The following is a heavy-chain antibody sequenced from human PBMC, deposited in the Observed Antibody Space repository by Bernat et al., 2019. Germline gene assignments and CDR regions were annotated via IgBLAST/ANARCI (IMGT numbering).Heavy chain of an antibody. V-gene: IGHV2-5*02. CDR2: IYGDDDD. CDR3: AGLTGYYSRFDY. D-gene: IGHD3-9*01. Sequence: QITLKESGPTLVKPTQTLTLTCTFSGFSLTTTEVGVGWIRQPPGGALEWLAIIYGDDDDRYSPSLRTRLTVTRDTSKNQVVLTMTNMDPVDTATYHCAGLTGYYSRFDYWGQGALVTVSS. CDR1: GFSLTTTEVG. J-gene: IGHJ4*02.